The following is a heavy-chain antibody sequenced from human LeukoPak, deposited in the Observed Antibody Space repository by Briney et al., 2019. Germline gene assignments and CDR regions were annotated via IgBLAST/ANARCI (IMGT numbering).Heavy chain of an antibody. J-gene: IGHJ3*02. CDR3: AMRDRGYGLDI. Sequence: GGSPRLSCAASGFSLRVYDLIWVRQAPGKGLDWVSIINGGGDIMMYEDSVKGRFTISRDNSKNTFYLQMNSLRVEDTAVYYCAMRDRGYGLDIWGQGTMVTVSS. CDR2: INGGGDIM. D-gene: IGHD3-10*01. CDR1: GFSLRVYD. V-gene: IGHV3-23*01.